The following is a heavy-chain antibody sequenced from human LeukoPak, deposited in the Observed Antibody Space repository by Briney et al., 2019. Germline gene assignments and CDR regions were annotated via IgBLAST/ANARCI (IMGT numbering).Heavy chain of an antibody. D-gene: IGHD3-10*01. Sequence: PGTSLRLSCAASGFTFSSYWMSWVRQAPGKGLEWVANIKQDGSEKYYVDSVKGRFTISRDNAKNSLYLQMNSLRAEDTAVYYCASRGYGSGSIFMDVWGQGTTVTVSS. J-gene: IGHJ6*02. CDR3: ASRGYGSGSIFMDV. V-gene: IGHV3-7*01. CDR2: IKQDGSEK. CDR1: GFTFSSYW.